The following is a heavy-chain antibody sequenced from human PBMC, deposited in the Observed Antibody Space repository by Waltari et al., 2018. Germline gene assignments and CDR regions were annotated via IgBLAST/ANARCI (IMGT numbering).Heavy chain of an antibody. Sequence: QVQLQQWGAGLLKPSETLSLTCAVYGGSLSGYYWSCIRQPPGKGLEWIGEINQSGSTIYNPSRKSRVTISVDTSKNQFSLKLSSVTAADTAVYYCARAIGFWSGFPNYYYCYYMDVWDKGTTVTVSS. CDR2: INQSGST. CDR3: ARAIGFWSGFPNYYYCYYMDV. V-gene: IGHV4-34*01. J-gene: IGHJ6*03. CDR1: GGSLSGYY. D-gene: IGHD3-3*01.